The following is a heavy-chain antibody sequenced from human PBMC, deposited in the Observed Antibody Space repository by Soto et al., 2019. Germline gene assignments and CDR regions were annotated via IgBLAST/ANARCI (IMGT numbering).Heavy chain of an antibody. CDR2: ISGSGGST. Sequence: PGGSLRLSCAASGFTFSSYAMSWVRQAPGKGLEWVSAISGSGGSTYYADSVKGRFTISRDNSKNTLYLQMNSLRAEDTAVYYCAKVEIVVVVAATFYFDYWGQGTLVTVSS. V-gene: IGHV3-23*01. CDR3: AKVEIVVVVAATFYFDY. D-gene: IGHD2-15*01. CDR1: GFTFSSYA. J-gene: IGHJ4*02.